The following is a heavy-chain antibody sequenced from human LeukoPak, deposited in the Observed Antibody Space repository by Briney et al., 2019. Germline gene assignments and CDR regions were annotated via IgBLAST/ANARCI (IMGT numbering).Heavy chain of an antibody. D-gene: IGHD2-15*01. CDR1: GYSLTSYW. J-gene: IGHJ4*02. V-gene: IGHV5-51*01. CDR2: IYPGDSDT. CDR3: TRRVVATGFDY. Sequence: GESLKISCKGSGYSLTSYWIGLVRQIPGKGLELMGIIYPGDSDTRYSLSFQGQVIISADQAIVPAYLQWSNRKAHGTAMYYCTRRVVATGFDYWGLGTLVTVSS.